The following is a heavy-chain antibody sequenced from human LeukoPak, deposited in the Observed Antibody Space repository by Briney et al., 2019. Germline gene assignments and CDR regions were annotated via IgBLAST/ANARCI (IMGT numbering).Heavy chain of an antibody. D-gene: IGHD4-17*01. V-gene: IGHV1-46*01. CDR3: ARDDYGDSKGRFDP. Sequence: ASVKVSCKASGYTFTSYYMHWVRQAPGQGLELMGIINPSGGSTSYAQKFQGRVTMTTDTSTSTAYMELRSLRSDDTAVYYCARDDYGDSKGRFDPWGQGTLVTVSS. CDR2: INPSGGST. CDR1: GYTFTSYY. J-gene: IGHJ5*02.